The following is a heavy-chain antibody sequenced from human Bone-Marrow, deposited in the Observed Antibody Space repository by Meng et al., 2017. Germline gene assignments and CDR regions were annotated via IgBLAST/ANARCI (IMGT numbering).Heavy chain of an antibody. Sequence: GGSLRLSCAASGFTFSSYDMHWVRQATGKGLEWVSAIGTAGDTYYPGSVKGRFTISRENAKNSLYLQMNSLRAGDTAVYYCARTVGSGWYYFGFSFDYWGQGTLVTVSS. CDR2: IGTAGDT. CDR1: GFTFSSYD. D-gene: IGHD6-19*01. V-gene: IGHV3-13*01. J-gene: IGHJ4*02. CDR3: ARTVGSGWYYFGFSFDY.